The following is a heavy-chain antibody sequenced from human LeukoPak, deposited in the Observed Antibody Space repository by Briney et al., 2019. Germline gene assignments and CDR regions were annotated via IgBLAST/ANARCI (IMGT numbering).Heavy chain of an antibody. V-gene: IGHV3-30*02. CDR2: IRYDGSNK. CDR3: AKRVVIKSTDYFYYYIHV. D-gene: IGHD3-3*01. CDR1: GFSFSDYG. J-gene: IGHJ6*03. Sequence: GGSLRLSCEASGFSFSDYGMHWVRQGPGKGLEWVAFIRYDGSNKYYADSVKGRFTVSRDNFQSTLYLQMNSLRVEDTAVYYCAKRVVIKSTDYFYYYIHVWGKGTTVTVPS.